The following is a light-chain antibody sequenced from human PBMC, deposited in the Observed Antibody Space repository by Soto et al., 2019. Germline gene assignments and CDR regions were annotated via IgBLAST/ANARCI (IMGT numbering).Light chain of an antibody. CDR2: DAS. CDR1: QSVSSS. V-gene: IGKV3-15*01. CDR3: QHYDNWPPWT. Sequence: EIVLTQSPGTLSLSPGERATLSCRASQSVSSSSLAWYQQKPGQAPRLLIYDASARATGVPARFSGSGSGTEFTLTISSLQSEDFAVYYCQHYDNWPPWTFGQGTKVDIK. J-gene: IGKJ1*01.